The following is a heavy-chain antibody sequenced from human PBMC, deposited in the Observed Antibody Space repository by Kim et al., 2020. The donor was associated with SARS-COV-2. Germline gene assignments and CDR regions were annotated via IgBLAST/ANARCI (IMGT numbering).Heavy chain of an antibody. D-gene: IGHD5-18*01. V-gene: IGHV3-74*01. CDR1: GFTFSSYW. CDR2: INSDGSST. Sequence: GGSLRLSCAASGFTFSSYWMHWVRQAPGKGLVWVSRINSDGSSTSYADSVKGRFTISRDNAKNTLYLQMNSRRAEDTAVYYCARDRGYSFGYWPDAFDIWGQGTMGTVSS. CDR3: ARDRGYSFGYWPDAFDI. J-gene: IGHJ3*02.